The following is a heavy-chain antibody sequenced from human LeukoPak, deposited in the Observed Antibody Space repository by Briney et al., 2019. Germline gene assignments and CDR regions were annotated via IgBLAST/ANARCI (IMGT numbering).Heavy chain of an antibody. CDR2: ISGSGGST. CDR3: AKDLQDIVVVIAIPSPFHGY. Sequence: PGGSLRLSCAASGFTFSSYGMHWVRQAPGKGLEWVSAISGSGGSTYYADSVKGRFTISRDNSKNTLYLQMNSLRAEDTAVYYCAKDLQDIVVVIAIPSPFHGYWGQGTLVTVSS. D-gene: IGHD2-21*01. J-gene: IGHJ4*02. V-gene: IGHV3-23*01. CDR1: GFTFSSYG.